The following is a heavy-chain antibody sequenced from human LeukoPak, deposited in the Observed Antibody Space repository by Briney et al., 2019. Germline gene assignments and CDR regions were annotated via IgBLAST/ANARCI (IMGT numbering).Heavy chain of an antibody. CDR2: ISHSDSST. CDR1: GFTFSGHS. CDR3: ARTYVWGSYPPPDAFDI. D-gene: IGHD3-16*01. Sequence: GGSLRLSCAASGFTFSGHSMNWVRQAPGKGLEWVSYISHSDSSTYYADSVKGRFTISRDNAKDSLYLQMNSLRDEDTAVYYCARTYVWGSYPPPDAFDIWGQGTMVTVSS. V-gene: IGHV3-48*02. J-gene: IGHJ3*02.